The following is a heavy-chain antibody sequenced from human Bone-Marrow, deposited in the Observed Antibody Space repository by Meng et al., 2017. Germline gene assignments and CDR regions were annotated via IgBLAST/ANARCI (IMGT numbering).Heavy chain of an antibody. Sequence: GSLRLSCAVYGGSFSGYYWSWIRQPPGKGLEWIGEINHSGSTNYNPSLKSRVTISVDTSKNQFSLKLSSVTAADTAVYYCARVALAVAGIGSWGQGTLVTVSS. J-gene: IGHJ5*02. CDR1: GGSFSGYY. V-gene: IGHV4-34*01. D-gene: IGHD6-19*01. CDR3: ARVALAVAGIGS. CDR2: INHSGST.